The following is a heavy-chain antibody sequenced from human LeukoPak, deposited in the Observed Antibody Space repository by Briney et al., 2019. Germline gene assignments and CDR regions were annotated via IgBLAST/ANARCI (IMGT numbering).Heavy chain of an antibody. J-gene: IGHJ3*02. CDR1: GYTFTSYY. CDR3: ARGSSRSPRDAFDI. V-gene: IGHV1-46*01. CDR2: ISPSGAST. Sequence: ASVKVSCKASGYTFTSYYMHGVRQAPGQGLEWMGIISPSGASTTYAQNFQGRVTMTRDMSTSTLYMELSSLKSEDTAVYYCARGSSRSPRDAFDIWGQGTMVTVSS.